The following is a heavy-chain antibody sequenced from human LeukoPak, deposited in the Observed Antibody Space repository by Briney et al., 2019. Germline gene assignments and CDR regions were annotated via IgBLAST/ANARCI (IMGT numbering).Heavy chain of an antibody. J-gene: IGHJ3*02. CDR1: GYTFTSYY. CDR3: ARGSSRSPRDAFDI. V-gene: IGHV1-46*01. CDR2: ISPSGAST. Sequence: ASVKVSCKASGYTFTSYYMHGVRQAPGQGLEWMGIISPSGASTTYAQNFQGRVTMTRDMSTSTLYMELSSLKSEDTAVYYCARGSSRSPRDAFDIWGQGTMVTVSS.